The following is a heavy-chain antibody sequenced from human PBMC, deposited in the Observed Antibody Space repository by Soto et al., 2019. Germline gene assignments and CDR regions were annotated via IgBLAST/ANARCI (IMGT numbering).Heavy chain of an antibody. Sequence: GESLKISCKGSGYSFTSYWIGWVCQMPGKGLEWMGIIYPGDSDTRYSPSFQGQVTISADKSISTAYLQWSSLKASDTAMYYCARVQGAYYYYMDVWGKGTTVTVSS. CDR1: GYSFTSYW. J-gene: IGHJ6*03. CDR2: IYPGDSDT. V-gene: IGHV5-51*01. D-gene: IGHD1-26*01. CDR3: ARVQGAYYYYMDV.